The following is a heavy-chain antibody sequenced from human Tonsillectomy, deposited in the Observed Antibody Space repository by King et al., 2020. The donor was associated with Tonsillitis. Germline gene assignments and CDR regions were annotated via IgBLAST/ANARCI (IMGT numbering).Heavy chain of an antibody. CDR3: ARGALVVIAGGAFDI. J-gene: IGHJ3*02. CDR1: GFTFDDYT. V-gene: IGHV3-43*01. Sequence: VQLVESGGVVVQPGGSLRLSCAASGFTFDDYTMHWVRQASGKGLEWVSLISWDGGSTYYVASVKGRFTISSDNSNNSLYLQMDSLRTADTALYYCARGALVVIAGGAFDIWGQGTMVTVSS. D-gene: IGHD2-21*01. CDR2: ISWDGGST.